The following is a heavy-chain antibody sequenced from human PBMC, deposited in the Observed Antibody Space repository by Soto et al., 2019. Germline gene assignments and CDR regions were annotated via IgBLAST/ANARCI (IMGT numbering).Heavy chain of an antibody. CDR1: GGSISSYY. V-gene: IGHV4-59*01. D-gene: IGHD4-4*01. Sequence: LSLTCTVSGGSISSYYWSWIRQPPGKGLEWIGYIYYSGSTNYNPSLRSRVTISVDTSKNQFSLKLSSVTAADTAVYYCARDNGTVTEYYYYYMDVWGKGTTVTVSS. CDR3: ARDNGTVTEYYYYYMDV. J-gene: IGHJ6*03. CDR2: IYYSGST.